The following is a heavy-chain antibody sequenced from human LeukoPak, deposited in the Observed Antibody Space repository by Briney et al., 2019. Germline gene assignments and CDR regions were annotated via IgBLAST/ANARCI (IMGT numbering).Heavy chain of an antibody. CDR3: ARDGSCFDF. D-gene: IGHD6-19*01. CDR1: GFTFSEYW. Sequence: PGGSLRLSCGASGFTFSEYWMTWVRQAPGRGPEWVAYIKGDGTKMYYVDSVKGRFTISRDNDKNSLYLQMNNLRVEDTAVYHCARDGSCFDFWCQGAVVTVSS. J-gene: IGHJ4*02. CDR2: IKGDGTKM. V-gene: IGHV3-7*01.